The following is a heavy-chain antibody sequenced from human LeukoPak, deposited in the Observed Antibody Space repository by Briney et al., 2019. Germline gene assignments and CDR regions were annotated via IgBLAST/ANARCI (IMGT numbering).Heavy chain of an antibody. D-gene: IGHD2-2*01. V-gene: IGHV5-51*01. Sequence: GESLKISCKGSGYSFTSYWIGWVRQMPGKGLEWMGIIYPGDSDTRYSPSFQGQVTISADKSISTAYLQRSSLKASDTAMYYCARRGYCSSTSCYPFDPWGQGTLVTVSS. CDR2: IYPGDSDT. CDR1: GYSFTSYW. CDR3: ARRGYCSSTSCYPFDP. J-gene: IGHJ5*02.